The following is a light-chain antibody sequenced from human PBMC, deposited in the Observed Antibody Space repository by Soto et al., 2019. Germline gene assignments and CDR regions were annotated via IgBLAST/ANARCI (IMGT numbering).Light chain of an antibody. J-gene: IGLJ7*01. V-gene: IGLV2-23*02. Sequence: QSALTQPASVSGSPGQSITISCTGTSSDVGSHNLVSWYQQHPGQAPKLMIYEVSKRPLGVSARFSASKSGNTASLTISGLLAEDEAEYYCCSYGGSRAVFGGGTQLTVL. CDR3: CSYGGSRAV. CDR1: SSDVGSHNL. CDR2: EVS.